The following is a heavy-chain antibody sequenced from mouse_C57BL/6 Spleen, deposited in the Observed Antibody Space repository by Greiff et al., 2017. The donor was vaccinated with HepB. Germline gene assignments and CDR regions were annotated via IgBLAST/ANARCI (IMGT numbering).Heavy chain of an antibody. V-gene: IGHV5-4*01. Sequence: DVHLVESGGGLVKPGGSLKLSCAASGFTFSSYAMSWVRQTPEKRLEWVATISDGGSYTYYPDNVKGRFTISRDNAKNNLYLQMSHLKSEDTAMYYCARDSPYYYGSSYYFDYWGQGTTLTVSS. CDR3: ARDSPYYYGSSYYFDY. D-gene: IGHD1-1*01. CDR1: GFTFSSYA. CDR2: ISDGGSYT. J-gene: IGHJ2*01.